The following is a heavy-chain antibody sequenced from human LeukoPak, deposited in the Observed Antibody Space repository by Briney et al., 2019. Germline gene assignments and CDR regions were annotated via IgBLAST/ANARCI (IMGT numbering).Heavy chain of an antibody. J-gene: IGHJ4*02. CDR3: AKEYSGSFSPFPSYFDY. V-gene: IGHV3-7*03. CDR2: IKQDGSEK. Sequence: GGSLRLSCAASGFTFTSYWMTWVRQAPGKGLEWVANIKQDGSEKYYVDSVKGRFTISRDNAKKSLYLHMNSLRAEDTAVYYCAKEYSGSFSPFPSYFDYWGQGTLVTVSS. D-gene: IGHD1-26*01. CDR1: GFTFTSYW.